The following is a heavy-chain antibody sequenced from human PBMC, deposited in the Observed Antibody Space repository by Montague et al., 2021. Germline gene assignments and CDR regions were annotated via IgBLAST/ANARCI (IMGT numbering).Heavy chain of an antibody. V-gene: IGHV4-39*07. J-gene: IGHJ5*02. D-gene: IGHD6-13*01. CDR3: ARVFSSWHVGWFDP. Sequence: SETLSLTCTVPGASITSNIYYWGWIRQSPGKGLEWIGSIYYSGNSFYQPSLKSRITMAVDTSKNQFSLKLSSVTAADTAIYYCARVFSSWHVGWFDPWGQGTLVTVSS. CDR2: IYYSGNS. CDR1: GASITSNIYY.